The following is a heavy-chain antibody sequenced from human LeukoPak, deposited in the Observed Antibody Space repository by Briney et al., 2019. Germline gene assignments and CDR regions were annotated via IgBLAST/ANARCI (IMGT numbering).Heavy chain of an antibody. Sequence: PETLSLTCAVYGGSFSGYYWSWIRQPPGKGLEWIGEINHSGSTNYNPSLKSRVTISVDTSKNQFSLKLSSVTAADTAVYYCARARGSGWYYYYGMDVWGQGTTVTVSS. CDR1: GGSFSGYY. CDR2: INHSGST. J-gene: IGHJ6*02. D-gene: IGHD6-19*01. V-gene: IGHV4-34*01. CDR3: ARARGSGWYYYYGMDV.